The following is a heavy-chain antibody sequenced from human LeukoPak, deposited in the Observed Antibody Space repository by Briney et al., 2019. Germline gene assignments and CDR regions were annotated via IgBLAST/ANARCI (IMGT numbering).Heavy chain of an antibody. D-gene: IGHD5-24*01. V-gene: IGHV1-46*01. J-gene: IGHJ4*02. CDR1: GGTFSSYA. CDR2: INPSGGST. Sequence: ASVKVSCKASGGTFSSYAISWVRQAPGQGLEWMGIINPSGGSTSYAQKFQGRVTMTRDMSTSTVYMELSSLRSEDTAVYYCARVKDGYNYLIDYWGQGTLVTVSS. CDR3: ARVKDGYNYLIDY.